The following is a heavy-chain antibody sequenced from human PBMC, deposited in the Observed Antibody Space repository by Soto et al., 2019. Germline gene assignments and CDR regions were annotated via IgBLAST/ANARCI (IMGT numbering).Heavy chain of an antibody. Sequence: QVQLQESGPGLVKPSETLSLTCTVSGGSISSYYWSWIRQPPGKGLEWIGYIYYSGSTNYNPSLKIRVTISVDTSTNQLPLKLSSVTAADTAVYYCARHADYYDSSGYITYYFDYWGQGTLVTVSS. V-gene: IGHV4-59*08. CDR2: IYYSGST. D-gene: IGHD3-22*01. J-gene: IGHJ4*02. CDR1: GGSISSYY. CDR3: ARHADYYDSSGYITYYFDY.